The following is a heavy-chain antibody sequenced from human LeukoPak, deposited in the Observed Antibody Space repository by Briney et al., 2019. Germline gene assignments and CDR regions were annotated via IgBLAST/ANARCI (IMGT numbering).Heavy chain of an antibody. CDR1: GFTFSSYA. CDR2: ISGSGGST. CDR3: AKDSVGQYYYDSSGHFDY. J-gene: IGHJ4*02. Sequence: GGSLRLSCAASGFTFSSYAMSWVRQAPGKGLEWVSAISGSGGSTYYADSVKGRFTISRDNSKNTLYLQMNSLRAEDTAVYYCAKDSVGQYYYDSSGHFDYWGQGTLVTVSS. V-gene: IGHV3-23*01. D-gene: IGHD3-22*01.